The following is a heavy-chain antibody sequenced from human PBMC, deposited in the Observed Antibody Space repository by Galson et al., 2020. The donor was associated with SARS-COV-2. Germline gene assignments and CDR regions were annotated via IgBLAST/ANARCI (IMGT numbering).Heavy chain of an antibody. D-gene: IGHD1-26*01. CDR1: GFTFSTYW. V-gene: IGHV3-74*01. Sequence: GESLKISCAASGFTFSTYWMHWVRQAPGKGLVWVSRINSDGNITSYADSVKGRFTISRDNAKNTLYLQMNSLRVEDTAVYYCTATRANWGEGTLVTVSS. J-gene: IGHJ4*02. CDR3: TATRAN. CDR2: INSDGNIT.